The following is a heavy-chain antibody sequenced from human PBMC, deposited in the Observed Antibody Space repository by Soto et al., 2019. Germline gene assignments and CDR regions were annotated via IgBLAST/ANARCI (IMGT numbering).Heavy chain of an antibody. D-gene: IGHD6-19*01. CDR1: GFTFSGSA. V-gene: IGHV3-23*01. Sequence: VQLLESGGGLVQPGGSLRLSCAGSGFTFSGSAMTCVRQAPGKWLEYVSSITSSGSEVFHAASVKGRFTMSRDNSKNMLYLQMNSLRAEDTAVYYCAKEGYDSGWYWDSWGQGALVTVTS. CDR3: AKEGYDSGWYWDS. CDR2: ITSSGSEV. J-gene: IGHJ4*02.